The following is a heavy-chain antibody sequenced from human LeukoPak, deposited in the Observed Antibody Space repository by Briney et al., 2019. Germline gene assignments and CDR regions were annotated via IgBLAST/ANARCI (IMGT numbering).Heavy chain of an antibody. CDR3: GKYFQTSEGANGY. V-gene: IGHV3-23*01. J-gene: IGHJ4*02. CDR1: GFTFSSYP. Sequence: GGSLRLSCAASGFTFSSYPMNWVRQAPGKGLEWVSVISGSGGATFYGDSVQGRFTISRDNSRDTLYLQMNSLTAEDTAVYYCGKYFQTSEGANGYWGQGTLVTVSS. D-gene: IGHD1-26*01. CDR2: ISGSGGAT.